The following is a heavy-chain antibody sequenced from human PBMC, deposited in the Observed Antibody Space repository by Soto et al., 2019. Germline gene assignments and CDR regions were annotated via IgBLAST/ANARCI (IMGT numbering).Heavy chain of an antibody. Sequence: QVQLVQSGAEVKKPGSSVKVSCKASGGTFSNYPISWVRQAPGQGLEWMGGIIPIFGTVNYAQKFQGRVTITAEQSTXTAYLGLSSLRSEDRAVYYCARGNHRWLQLWYFDLWGRGTLVTVSS. CDR2: IIPIFGTV. CDR3: ARGNHRWLQLWYFDL. J-gene: IGHJ2*01. V-gene: IGHV1-69*12. D-gene: IGHD5-12*01. CDR1: GGTFSNYP.